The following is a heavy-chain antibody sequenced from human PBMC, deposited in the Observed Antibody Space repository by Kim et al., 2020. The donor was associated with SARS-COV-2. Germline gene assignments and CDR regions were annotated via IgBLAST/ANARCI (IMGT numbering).Heavy chain of an antibody. CDR2: IYPGDSDT. CDR1: GSSFTSYW. D-gene: IGHD6-19*01. J-gene: IGHJ6*02. Sequence: GESLKISCKGSGSSFTSYWIGWVRQMPGKGLEWMGIIYPGDSDTRYSPSFQGQVTISADKSISTAYLQWSSLKASDTAMYYCARAPYGSGWPMDVWGQGTTVTVSS. CDR3: ARAPYGSGWPMDV. V-gene: IGHV5-51*01.